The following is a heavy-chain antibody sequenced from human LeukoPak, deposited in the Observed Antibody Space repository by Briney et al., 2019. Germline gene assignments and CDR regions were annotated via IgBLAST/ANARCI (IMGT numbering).Heavy chain of an antibody. CDR1: GFTFSSYA. CDR2: VSYDGSNT. CDR3: ARGPREIYYYYYGIDV. Sequence: QPGRSLRLSCAASGFTFSSYAMHWVRQAPGKGLEWVALVSYDGSNTYYADSVRGRFTISRDNPNNTLYLQMNSLRTEDTAVYYSARGPREIYYYYYGIDVWGQGTTVTVSS. V-gene: IGHV3-30*04. J-gene: IGHJ6*02.